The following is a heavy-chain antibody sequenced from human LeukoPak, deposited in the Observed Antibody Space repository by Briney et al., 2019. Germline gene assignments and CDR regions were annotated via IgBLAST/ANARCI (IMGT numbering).Heavy chain of an antibody. CDR1: GFTFRSYE. Sequence: PGGSLRLSCATSGFTFRSYEMIWVRQAPGKGLEWVSYISGSGTNIYYADSVTGRFTISRDSAKNSLYLQMYSLRAEDTAVYYCARVDSSGYHFDYWGQGTLVTVSS. CDR2: ISGSGTNI. D-gene: IGHD3-22*01. CDR3: ARVDSSGYHFDY. J-gene: IGHJ4*02. V-gene: IGHV3-48*03.